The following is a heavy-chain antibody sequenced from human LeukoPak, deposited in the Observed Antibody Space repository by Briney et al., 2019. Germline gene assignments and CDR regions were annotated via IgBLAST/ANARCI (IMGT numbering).Heavy chain of an antibody. CDR1: GFTISYYW. CDR2: IKQDGSEK. V-gene: IGHV3-7*04. Sequence: GGSLRLSCAASGFTISYYWMTWVRQAPGKGLEWVANIKQDGSEKYYVDSVKGRFTISRDNGKNSLYLQMNSLRAEDTAVYYCARGMGEIWGQGTMVTVSS. J-gene: IGHJ3*02. CDR3: ARGMGEI.